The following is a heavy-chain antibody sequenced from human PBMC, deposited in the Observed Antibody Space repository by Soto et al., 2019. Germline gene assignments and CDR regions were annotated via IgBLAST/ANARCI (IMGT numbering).Heavy chain of an antibody. CDR1: GFTFSSYA. CDR3: AAPYCSGGSCYLAIHYYYMDV. Sequence: GGSLRLSCAASGFTFSSYAMSWVRQAPGKGLEWVSAISGSGGSTYYADSVKGRFTISRDNSKNTLYLQMNSLRAEDTAVYYCAAPYCSGGSCYLAIHYYYMDVWGKGTTVTVSS. J-gene: IGHJ6*03. CDR2: ISGSGGST. V-gene: IGHV3-23*01. D-gene: IGHD2-15*01.